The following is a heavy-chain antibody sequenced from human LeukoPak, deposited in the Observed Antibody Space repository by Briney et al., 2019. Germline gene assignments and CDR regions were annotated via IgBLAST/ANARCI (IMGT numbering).Heavy chain of an antibody. CDR2: MNTNGGST. V-gene: IGHV1-46*01. Sequence: ASVKVSCRASGYTFTSYFLHWVRQAPRQGLEWMGSMNTNGGSTIYAQKFQGRVTMTRDTSTNTAYMELSSLRSEDTAVYYCTRGVAATGARWFDTWGQGTLVTVSS. CDR1: GYTFTSYF. D-gene: IGHD6-19*01. J-gene: IGHJ5*02. CDR3: TRGVAATGARWFDT.